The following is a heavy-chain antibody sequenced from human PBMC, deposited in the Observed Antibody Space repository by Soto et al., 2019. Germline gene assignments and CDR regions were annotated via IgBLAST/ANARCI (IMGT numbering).Heavy chain of an antibody. J-gene: IGHJ3*02. CDR1: GFTFDDFA. V-gene: IGHV3-9*01. CDR2: INWSGGSS. CDR3: VKANDQQLVEGGPFDM. Sequence: EAQLVESGGGLVQPGRSLRLSCAASGFTFDDFAMHWVRQAPGRGLEWVSGINWSGGSSGYSESVKGRFTISRDNAKNTLNLEMNSLRVEDTALFYCVKANDQQLVEGGPFDMWGQGTMVTVSS. D-gene: IGHD6-13*01.